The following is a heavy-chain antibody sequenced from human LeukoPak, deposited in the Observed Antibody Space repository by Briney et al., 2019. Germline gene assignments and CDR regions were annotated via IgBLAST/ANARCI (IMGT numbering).Heavy chain of an antibody. V-gene: IGHV3-11*06. D-gene: IGHD3-10*01. CDR2: ISSSSSYI. J-gene: IGHJ4*02. CDR3: ARGTGSGSWEIYFDY. Sequence: GGSLRLSCAASGFTFSDFYMSWIRQAPGKGLEWVSSISSSSSYIYYADSVKGRFTISRDNAKNSLYLQMNSLRAEDTAVYHCARGTGSGSWEIYFDYWGQGTLVTVSS. CDR1: GFTFSDFY.